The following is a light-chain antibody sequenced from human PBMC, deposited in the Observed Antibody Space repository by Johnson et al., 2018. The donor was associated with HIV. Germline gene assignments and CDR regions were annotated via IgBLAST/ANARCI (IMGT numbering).Light chain of an antibody. J-gene: IGLJ1*01. CDR3: GTWDSSLSANV. Sequence: QSVLTQPPSVSAAPGQKVTISCSGSSSNIGKNYVSWYQQLPGTVPKLLIYDNNKRPSGIPDRFSGSKSGTSATLGITGLQTGDEADYYCGTWDSSLSANVFGSGNKVTVL. V-gene: IGLV1-51*01. CDR1: SSNIGKNY. CDR2: DNN.